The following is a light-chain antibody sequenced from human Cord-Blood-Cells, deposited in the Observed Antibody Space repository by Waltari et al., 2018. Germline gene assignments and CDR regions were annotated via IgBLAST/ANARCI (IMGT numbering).Light chain of an antibody. J-gene: IGKJ1*01. CDR2: DAS. V-gene: IGKV1-5*01. CDR1: QSISSW. CDR3: QQYNSYST. Sequence: DIQMTQSPSTLSASVGDRVTITCRASQSISSWLAWYQPKPGKAPKLLIYDASSLESGGPSRFSGSGSGTEFTLTISSLQPDDFATYYCQQYNSYSTFGQGTKVEIK.